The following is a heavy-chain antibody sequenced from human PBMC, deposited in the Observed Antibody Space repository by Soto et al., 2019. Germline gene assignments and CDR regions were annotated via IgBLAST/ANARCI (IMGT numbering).Heavy chain of an antibody. D-gene: IGHD4-17*01. CDR2: INQGGSEK. V-gene: IGHV3-7*03. Sequence: GGSLRLSCAASGFTFSNYWMSWVRQAPGKGLKWVAKINQGGSEKWSADSVKGRFTISRDNAKNSLYLQLNSLGAEDTAVYYCVKDDGDYSFDYWGQGTLVTVSS. J-gene: IGHJ4*02. CDR1: GFTFSNYW. CDR3: VKDDGDYSFDY.